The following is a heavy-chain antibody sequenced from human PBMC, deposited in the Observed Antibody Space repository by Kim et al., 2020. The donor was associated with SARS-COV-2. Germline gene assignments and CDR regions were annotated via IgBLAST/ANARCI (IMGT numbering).Heavy chain of an antibody. CDR3: ARDSVVVPRAVYYGMDV. J-gene: IGHJ6*02. CDR2: ISAYNGNT. D-gene: IGHD2-2*01. V-gene: IGHV1-18*04. CDR1: GYTFTSYG. Sequence: ASVKVSCKASGYTFTSYGISWVRQAPGQGLEWMGWISAYNGNTNYAQKLQGRVTMTTDTSTSTAYMELRSLRSDDTAVYYCARDSVVVPRAVYYGMDVWGQGTTVTVSS.